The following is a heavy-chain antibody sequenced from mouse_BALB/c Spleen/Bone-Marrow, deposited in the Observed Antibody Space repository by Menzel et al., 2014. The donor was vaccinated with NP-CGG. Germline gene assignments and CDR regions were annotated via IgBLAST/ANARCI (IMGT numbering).Heavy chain of an antibody. CDR3: ARTDY. J-gene: IGHJ2*01. Sequence: VQLQQSGAELVKPGASVKLSCTASGFHIKDTYMHWVKQRPEQGLEWIGRIDPANGNTKYDPKFQGKATITAEPSSNTAYLQLSSLTSEDTAVYYCARTDYWGQGTTLTVSS. CDR1: GFHIKDTY. V-gene: IGHV14-3*02. CDR2: IDPANGNT.